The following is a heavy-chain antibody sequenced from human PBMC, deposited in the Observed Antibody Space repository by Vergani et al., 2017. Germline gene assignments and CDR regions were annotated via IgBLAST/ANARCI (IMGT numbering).Heavy chain of an antibody. Sequence: EVQLVESGGGLVQPGGSLRLFCAASGFTFDDYAMHWVRQVPGKGLEWVSGIKWNSDSNAYADSVKGRFTISRDNARNSLYLEMNSLTSEDTAIYYCAKDWGATTAGLAYWGQGTRVTVSS. CDR3: AKDWGATTAGLAY. J-gene: IGHJ4*02. CDR2: IKWNSDSN. V-gene: IGHV3-9*01. CDR1: GFTFDDYA. D-gene: IGHD6-13*01.